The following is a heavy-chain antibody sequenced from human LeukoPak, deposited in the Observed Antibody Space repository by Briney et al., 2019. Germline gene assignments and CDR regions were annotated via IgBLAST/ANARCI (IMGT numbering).Heavy chain of an antibody. D-gene: IGHD3-10*01. J-gene: IGHJ4*02. CDR2: MNPNSGST. CDR1: GYTFTSYD. V-gene: IGHV1-8*01. CDR3: ARGLYSGSGSSY. Sequence: ASVKVSCKASGYTFTSYDINWVRQATGQGLEWMGWMNPNSGSTGYAQKFQGRVTMTRNTSISTAYMELSSLRSEDTAVYYCARGLYSGSGSSYWGQGTLVTVSS.